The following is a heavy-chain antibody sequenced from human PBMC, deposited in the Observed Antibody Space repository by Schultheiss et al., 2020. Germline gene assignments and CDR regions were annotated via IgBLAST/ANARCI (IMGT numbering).Heavy chain of an antibody. Sequence: SCAASGFTFSSYWMSWVRQAPGKGLEWVANIKQDGSEKYYVDSVKGRFTISRDNAKNSLYLQMNSLRAEDTAVYYCVRKRITMVRTMTGRYYFDYWGQGTLVTVSS. D-gene: IGHD3-10*01. CDR1: GFTFSSYW. V-gene: IGHV3-7*03. CDR3: VRKRITMVRTMTGRYYFDY. J-gene: IGHJ4*02. CDR2: IKQDGSEK.